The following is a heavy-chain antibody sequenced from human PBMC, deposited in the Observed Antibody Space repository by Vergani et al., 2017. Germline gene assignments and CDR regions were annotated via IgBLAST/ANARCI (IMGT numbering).Heavy chain of an antibody. CDR3: ARGGATVSGFGEPHYYYMDV. CDR2: INHSGST. V-gene: IGHV4-34*01. CDR1: GGSFSGYY. J-gene: IGHJ6*03. D-gene: IGHD3-10*01. Sequence: QVQLQQWGAGLLKPSETLSLTCAVYGGSFSGYYWSWIRQPPGKGLEGIGEINHSGSTNYNPSLKSRVTISVDTSKNQFSLKLSSVTAADTAVYYCARGGATVSGFGEPHYYYMDVWGKGTTVTVSS.